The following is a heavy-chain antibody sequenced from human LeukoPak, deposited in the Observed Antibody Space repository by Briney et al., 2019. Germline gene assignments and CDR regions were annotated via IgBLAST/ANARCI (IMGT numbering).Heavy chain of an antibody. CDR1: GFTFSSSA. V-gene: IGHV3-64*04. Sequence: PGGSLRLSCSASGFTFSSSAMYWVRQAPGKGLEYVSAFSSDGSSTFYADSVKGRFAISRDNAKNSLYLQMNSLRAEDTAVYYCARDYCSGVSCYYFDYWGQGTLVTVSS. D-gene: IGHD2-15*01. CDR2: FSSDGSST. CDR3: ARDYCSGVSCYYFDY. J-gene: IGHJ4*02.